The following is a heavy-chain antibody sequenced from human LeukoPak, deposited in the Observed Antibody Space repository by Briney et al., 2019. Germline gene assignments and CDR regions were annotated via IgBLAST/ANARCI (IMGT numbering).Heavy chain of an antibody. V-gene: IGHV1-2*02. J-gene: IGHJ4*02. D-gene: IGHD3-22*01. CDR1: GYTFTGYY. Sequence: GASVKVSCKASGYTFTGYYMHWVRQAPGQGLEWMGWINPNSGGTNYAQKFQDRVTMTRDTSISTSYMELSSLRSDDTAVYFCARDPPHSGFARYYFDYWGQGTLVTASS. CDR3: ARDPPHSGFARYYFDY. CDR2: INPNSGGT.